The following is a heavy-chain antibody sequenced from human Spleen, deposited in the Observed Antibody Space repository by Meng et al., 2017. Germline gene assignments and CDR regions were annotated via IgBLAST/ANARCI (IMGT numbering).Heavy chain of an antibody. J-gene: IGHJ6*02. Sequence: GGSLRLSCVASGGTFRNCWMTWVRQAPGKGLEWVGRIKSKVDGGTTDFAAPVKGRFTISRDDSKNTLYLQMNSLKTEDTAVYYCTTAGPYGDYDFDYYYYGMDVWGQGTTVTVSS. CDR1: GGTFRNCW. CDR3: TTAGPYGDYDFDYYYYGMDV. V-gene: IGHV3-15*01. CDR2: IKSKVDGGTT. D-gene: IGHD4-17*01.